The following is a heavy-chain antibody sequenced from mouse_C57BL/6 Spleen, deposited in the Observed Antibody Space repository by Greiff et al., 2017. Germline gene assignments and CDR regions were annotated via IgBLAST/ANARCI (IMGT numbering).Heavy chain of an antibody. CDR2: IYPGDGDT. CDR3: ARDYGSVFAY. J-gene: IGHJ3*01. Sequence: VQLQQSGAELVKPGASVKISCKASGYAFSSYWMNWVKKRPGKGLEWIGQIYPGDGDTNYNGKFKGKATLTADKSSSTAYMQLSSLTSEDSAVYFCARDYGSVFAYWGQGTLVTVSA. D-gene: IGHD2-1*01. V-gene: IGHV1-80*01. CDR1: GYAFSSYW.